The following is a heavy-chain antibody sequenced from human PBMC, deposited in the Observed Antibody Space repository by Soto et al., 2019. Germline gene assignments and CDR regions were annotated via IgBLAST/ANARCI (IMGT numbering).Heavy chain of an antibody. J-gene: IGHJ4*02. CDR3: ARAPQLVAPAATGFDS. CDR2: IRASTLTT. D-gene: IGHD2-2*01. V-gene: IGHV3-48*02. Sequence: PGGSLRLSCAASGFPFSTYSMSWVRQAPGKGLEWISYIRASTLTTFYADSVKGRFTISRDTAQNSLYLQMNSLRDEDTAVYYCARAPQLVAPAATGFDSWGQGTLVTASS. CDR1: GFPFSTYS.